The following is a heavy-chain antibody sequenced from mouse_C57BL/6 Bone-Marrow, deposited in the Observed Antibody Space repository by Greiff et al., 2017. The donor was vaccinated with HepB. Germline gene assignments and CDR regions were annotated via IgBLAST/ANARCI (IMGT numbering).Heavy chain of an antibody. J-gene: IGHJ1*03. Sequence: EVQLQQSGAELVRPGASVKLSCTASGFNIKDDYMHWVKQRPEQGLEWIGWIDPENGDTEYASKFQGKATITADTSSNTAYLQLSSLTSEDTAIYYCARCGNSYWYFDVWGTGTTVTVSS. D-gene: IGHD2-1*01. CDR3: ARCGNSYWYFDV. CDR2: IDPENGDT. CDR1: GFNIKDDY. V-gene: IGHV14-4*01.